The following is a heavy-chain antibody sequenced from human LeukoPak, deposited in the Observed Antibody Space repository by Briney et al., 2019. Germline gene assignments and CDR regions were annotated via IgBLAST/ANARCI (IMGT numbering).Heavy chain of an antibody. V-gene: IGHV4-39*01. CDR2: IYYSGST. CDR1: GGSISSSSYY. Sequence: PSETLSLTCTVSGGSISSSSYYWGWIRQPPGKGLEWIGSIYYSGSTYYNPSLKSRVTISVDTSKNQFSLKLSSVTAADTAVYYCARRRVRGVPHGSFDYWGQGTLVTVSS. J-gene: IGHJ4*02. D-gene: IGHD3-10*01. CDR3: ARRRVRGVPHGSFDY.